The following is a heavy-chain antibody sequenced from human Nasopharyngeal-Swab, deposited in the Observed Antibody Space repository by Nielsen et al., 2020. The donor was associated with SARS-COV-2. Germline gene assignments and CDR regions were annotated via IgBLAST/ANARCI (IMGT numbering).Heavy chain of an antibody. CDR3: ARDDYGDYGYFGH. V-gene: IGHV1-18*04. Sequence: ASVKVSCKASGYTFTNYGVSWVRQAPGQGLKWMGYISGYNRNTRYAQRVQGRVTMTTDTSTTTAYMELRSLRSDDTAVYYCARDDYGDYGYFGHWGQGTLVTVSS. CDR1: GYTFTNYG. J-gene: IGHJ4*02. D-gene: IGHD4-17*01. CDR2: ISGYNRNT.